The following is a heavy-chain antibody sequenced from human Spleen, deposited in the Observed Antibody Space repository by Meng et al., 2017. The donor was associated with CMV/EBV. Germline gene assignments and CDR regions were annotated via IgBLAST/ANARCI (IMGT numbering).Heavy chain of an antibody. CDR3: ARDTGDGSRYSWYFDL. V-gene: IGHV4-31*02. CDR1: GSIRSGDSY. J-gene: IGHJ2*01. Sequence: GSIRSGDSYWSWIRHHPGKGLEWICHIYYSGSTYYNPSLKSRVTISVDTSMNQFSLRLTSVTAADTAVYYCARDTGDGSRYSWYFDLWGRGTLVTVSS. CDR2: IYYSGST. D-gene: IGHD3-10*01.